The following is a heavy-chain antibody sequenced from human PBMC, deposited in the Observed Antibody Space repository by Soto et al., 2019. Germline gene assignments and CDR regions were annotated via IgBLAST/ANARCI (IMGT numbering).Heavy chain of an antibody. D-gene: IGHD3-10*01. J-gene: IGHJ4*02. CDR3: ARVVPSTMVDY. V-gene: IGHV3-21*01. Sequence: GGSLRLSCAASGFTFTNAWITWVRQAPGKGLEWVSSISGDSRYIYYTDSVKGRFTISRDNAKNSLYLQMNSLRAEDTAMYYCARVVPSTMVDYWGQGALVTVSS. CDR1: GFTFTNAW. CDR2: ISGDSRYI.